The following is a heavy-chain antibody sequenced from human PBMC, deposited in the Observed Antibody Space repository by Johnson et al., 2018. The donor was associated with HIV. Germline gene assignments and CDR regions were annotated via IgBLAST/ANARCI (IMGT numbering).Heavy chain of an antibody. CDR2: IFSGGST. D-gene: IGHD4-17*01. V-gene: IGHV3-66*01. CDR1: GFTVSSNY. Sequence: VQLVESGGGLVQPGGSLRLSCAASGFTVSSNYMSWVRQAPGKGLEWGSVIFSGGSTHYADSVKGRFTISRDKSKNTLYLQMNSLRAEDTAVYYCARERIYGDDAFDIWGQGTMVTVSS. J-gene: IGHJ3*02. CDR3: ARERIYGDDAFDI.